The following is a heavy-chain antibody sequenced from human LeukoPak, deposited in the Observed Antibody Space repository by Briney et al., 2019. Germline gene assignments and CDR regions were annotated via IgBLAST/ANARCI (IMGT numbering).Heavy chain of an antibody. V-gene: IGHV3-21*06. Sequence: NAGGSLRLSCAASGFTFSSYSMTWVRQAPGKGLEWVSSISGNSRYIYYADSMRGRFTISRDNAKNSLYLQMNSLRAEDTAVYYCAKPPPGAAAAGIWYMDVWGKGTTVTISS. J-gene: IGHJ6*03. CDR2: ISGNSRYI. D-gene: IGHD6-13*01. CDR1: GFTFSSYS. CDR3: AKPPPGAAAAGIWYMDV.